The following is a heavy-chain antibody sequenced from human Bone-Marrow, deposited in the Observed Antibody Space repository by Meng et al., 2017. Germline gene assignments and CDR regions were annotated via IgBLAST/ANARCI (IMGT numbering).Heavy chain of an antibody. D-gene: IGHD6-13*01. CDR1: GFTFSDYY. CDR3: ARGYSSSWYFLTY. CDR2: ISSSGSTI. J-gene: IGHJ4*02. V-gene: IGHV3-11*04. Sequence: LGEPGGGLGRPEGSLRLSLPASGFTFSDYYMSWIRQAPGKGLEWVSYISSSGSTIYYADSVKGRFTISRDNAKNSLYLQMNSLRAEDTAVYYCARGYSSSWYFLTYWGQGTLVTVSS.